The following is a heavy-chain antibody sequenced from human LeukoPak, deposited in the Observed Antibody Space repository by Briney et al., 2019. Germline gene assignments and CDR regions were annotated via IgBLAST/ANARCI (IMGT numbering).Heavy chain of an antibody. V-gene: IGHV3-48*03. CDR3: ARDSYYGGTQDY. CDR2: ISTSGGTI. CDR1: GFLFSSYE. J-gene: IGHJ4*02. Sequence: PGRSLRLSCAASGFLFSSYEMNWVRQAPGKGLEWVSYISTSGGTIYYADSVKGRFTISRDNAKNSLYLQMNSLRAEDTAVYYSARDSYYGGTQDYWGQGTLVTVSS. D-gene: IGHD4-23*01.